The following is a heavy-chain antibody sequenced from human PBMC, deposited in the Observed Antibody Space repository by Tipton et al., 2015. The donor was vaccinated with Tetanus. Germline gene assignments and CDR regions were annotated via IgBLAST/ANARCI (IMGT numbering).Heavy chain of an antibody. D-gene: IGHD3/OR15-3a*01. V-gene: IGHV3-7*01. J-gene: IGHJ6*03. CDR3: ARDRGEDWTNFYYMDV. CDR1: GLSLSRDT. CDR2: INRNGGGK. Sequence: SLRLSCAASGLSLSRDTMNWVRQAPGKGLEWVANINRNGGGKYYVDSVKGRFTISRDEAKKSVYLEMSSLTVGDTAVYYCARDRGEDWTNFYYMDVWGKGATVIVSS.